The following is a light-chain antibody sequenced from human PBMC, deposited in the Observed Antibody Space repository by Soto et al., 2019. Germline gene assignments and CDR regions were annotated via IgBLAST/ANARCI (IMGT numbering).Light chain of an antibody. CDR3: GSWDSSLSAYV. CDR1: SSHIGGNS. V-gene: IGLV1-51*01. J-gene: IGLJ1*01. Sequence: QAVLTQPPSVSAAPGQRATISCSGSSSHIGGNSVSWYQQLPGTAPKLLSYDDDKRPSGIPDRFSGSKSGTSATLGITGFQTGDEADYYGGSWDSSLSAYVFGTGTKVTVL. CDR2: DDD.